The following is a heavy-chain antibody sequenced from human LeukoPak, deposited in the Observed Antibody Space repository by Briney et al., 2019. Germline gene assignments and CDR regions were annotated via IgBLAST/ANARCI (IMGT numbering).Heavy chain of an antibody. V-gene: IGHV4-59*01. J-gene: IGHJ4*02. CDR1: GVSMTSYY. Sequence: PSETLSLTCTVSGVSMTSYYWTWIRQPPGKGLEWVGYMYFGERTNYNPSLKSRATISIDTSKKQFSLNLKSVTAADTAVYYCARIPGDRPDDWGQGTLVTVS. D-gene: IGHD7-27*01. CDR2: MYFGERT. CDR3: ARIPGDRPDD.